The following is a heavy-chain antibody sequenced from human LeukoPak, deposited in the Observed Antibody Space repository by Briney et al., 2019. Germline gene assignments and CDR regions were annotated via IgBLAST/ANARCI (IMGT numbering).Heavy chain of an antibody. D-gene: IGHD6-19*01. Sequence: GGSLRLSCAASGFTFSSYAMHWVRQAPGKGLEWVAVISYDGSNKYYADSVKGRFTISRDISKNTLYLQMNSLRAEDTAVYYCARDLRSSGGYWGQGTLVTVSS. J-gene: IGHJ4*02. V-gene: IGHV3-30*04. CDR2: ISYDGSNK. CDR3: ARDLRSSGGY. CDR1: GFTFSSYA.